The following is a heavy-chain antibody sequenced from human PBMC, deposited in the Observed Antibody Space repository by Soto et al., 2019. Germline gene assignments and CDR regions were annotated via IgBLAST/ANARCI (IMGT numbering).Heavy chain of an antibody. J-gene: IGHJ4*02. Sequence: SETLSLTCAVSGGSISSSNWWSWVRQPPGKGLEWIGEIYHSGSTNYNPSLKSRVTMSIDMSKNHFSLKLRSVTAADTAVYYCAREQWELSPAGFDYWGQGTLVTVSA. CDR1: GGSISSSNW. V-gene: IGHV4-4*02. D-gene: IGHD1-26*01. CDR3: AREQWELSPAGFDY. CDR2: IYHSGST.